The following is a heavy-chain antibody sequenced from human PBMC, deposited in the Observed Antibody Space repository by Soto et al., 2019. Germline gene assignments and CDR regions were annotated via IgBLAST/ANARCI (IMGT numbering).Heavy chain of an antibody. CDR1: GFSLSTSGVG. D-gene: IGHD5-12*01. V-gene: IGHV2-5*01. Sequence: SGPTLVNPTQTLTLTCTFSGFSLSTSGVGVGWIRQPPGKALEWLALIYWNDDNRSSPSLKGSLPITKDPSKNQVFLKLTNMDPLDTPTYYCAHGGWLRFHYYGRDVWGQGTTVTVSS. CDR2: IYWNDDN. CDR3: AHGGWLRFHYYGRDV. J-gene: IGHJ6*02.